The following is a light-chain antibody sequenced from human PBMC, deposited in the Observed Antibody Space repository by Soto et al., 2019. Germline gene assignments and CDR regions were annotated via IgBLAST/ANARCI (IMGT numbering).Light chain of an antibody. CDR1: SSNIGNNY. Sequence: QSVLTQPPSVSAAPGQKVTISCSGSSSNIGNNYVFWYQQLPGTAPKLLIYDNDKRPSGIPDRFSGSKSGTSATLGITGLQTGDEADYYCATWDRSLSVGVFGGGTTVTVL. J-gene: IGLJ2*01. CDR3: ATWDRSLSVGV. CDR2: DND. V-gene: IGLV1-51*01.